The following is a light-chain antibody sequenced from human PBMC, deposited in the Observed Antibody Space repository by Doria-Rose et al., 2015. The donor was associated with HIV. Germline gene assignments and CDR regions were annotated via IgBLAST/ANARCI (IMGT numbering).Light chain of an antibody. CDR3: SSYTTSSTLV. J-gene: IGLJ3*02. Sequence: SVLIQPASVSGSPGQSIIISCTGTSTDVGGHNYVSWYQHHPGKAPKLMIYDVSNRPSGVSNRCSGSKSGNTASLTISGLQAEDEADYYCSSYTTSSTLVFGGGAKLTVL. CDR1: STDVGGHNY. V-gene: IGLV2-14*03. CDR2: DVS.